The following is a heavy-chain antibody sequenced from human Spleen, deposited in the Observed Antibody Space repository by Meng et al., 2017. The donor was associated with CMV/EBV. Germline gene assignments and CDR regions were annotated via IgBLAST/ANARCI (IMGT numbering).Heavy chain of an antibody. Sequence: ASVKVSCKASGYTFTSYDINWMRQATRQGLEWMGWMNPNSGNTGYAQKFQGRVTMTRDTSISTAYMELNRLRSDDTAIYYCARHRFPYYYGMDVWGQGTTVTVSS. CDR2: MNPNSGNT. CDR3: ARHRFPYYYGMDV. V-gene: IGHV1-8*02. D-gene: IGHD3-3*01. CDR1: GYTFTSYD. J-gene: IGHJ6*02.